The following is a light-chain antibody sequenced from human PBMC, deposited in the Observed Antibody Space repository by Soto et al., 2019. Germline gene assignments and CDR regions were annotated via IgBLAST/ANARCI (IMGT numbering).Light chain of an antibody. V-gene: IGKV3-20*01. J-gene: IGKJ1*01. CDR3: HQYGISPWT. CDR1: QSLYNNY. Sequence: EIVLTQSPATLSLSPGERATLSCRASQSLYNNYLAWYQQRPGQAPRVLIYAASSRATGIPDRFSGSASGTDFTLTISRLEPEDFAVYYCHQYGISPWTLGQGTRVEIK. CDR2: AAS.